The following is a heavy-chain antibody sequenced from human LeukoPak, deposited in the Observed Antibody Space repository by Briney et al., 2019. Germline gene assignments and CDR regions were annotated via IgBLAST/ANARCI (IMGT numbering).Heavy chain of an antibody. J-gene: IGHJ5*02. CDR3: ARDIGAAGIRLDP. D-gene: IGHD6-13*01. V-gene: IGHV3-48*03. Sequence: GGSLRLSCGASGFTFSSYDMNWVRQAPGKGLEWVSYISSSGNTIYYADSVKGRFTISRDNPKNSLYLQMNSLRAEDTAVYYCARDIGAAGIRLDPWGQGTLSPSPQ. CDR1: GFTFSSYD. CDR2: ISSSGNTI.